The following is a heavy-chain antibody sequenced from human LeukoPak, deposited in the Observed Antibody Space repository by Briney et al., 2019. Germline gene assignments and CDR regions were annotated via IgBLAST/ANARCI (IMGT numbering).Heavy chain of an antibody. J-gene: IGHJ6*02. CDR1: DGSITNYD. V-gene: IGHV4-59*01. Sequence: PSETLSLTCTVSDGSITNYDWSWVRQPPGKGLEFIGHVHYSGTTNYNPSLKSRVTISVDTSKNQFSLKLSSVTAADTAVYYCAGYGYCSGGSCYSHYGMDVWGQGTTVTVSS. CDR3: AGYGYCSGGSCYSHYGMDV. CDR2: VHYSGTT. D-gene: IGHD2-15*01.